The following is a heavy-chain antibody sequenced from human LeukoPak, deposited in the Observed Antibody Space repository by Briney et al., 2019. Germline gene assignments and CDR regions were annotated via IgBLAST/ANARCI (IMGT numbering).Heavy chain of an antibody. Sequence: GRSLRLSCAASGFTFSSYAMHWVHQAPGKGLEWVAVISYDGSNKYYADSVKGRFTISRDNSKNTLYLQMNSLRAEDTAVYYCARAPGPGEPPRDHWGQGTLVTVSS. V-gene: IGHV3-30-3*01. J-gene: IGHJ4*02. CDR3: ARAPGPGEPPRDH. CDR1: GFTFSSYA. CDR2: ISYDGSNK. D-gene: IGHD1-26*01.